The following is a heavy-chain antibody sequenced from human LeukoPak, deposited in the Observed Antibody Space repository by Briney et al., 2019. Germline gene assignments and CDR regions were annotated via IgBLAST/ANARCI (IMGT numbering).Heavy chain of an antibody. V-gene: IGHV3-23*01. CDR2: VSGSGGTT. CDR3: ATSAGWYNYFVMAV. D-gene: IGHD2-15*01. Sequence: GGSLRLSCAASGFTFSCSAMNWVRQAPGKGLEWVSTVSGSGGTTHYAESVKGRFTISRDNSKSTLYLQMNSLRAEDTALYYCATSAGWYNYFVMAVWGQGTTVTVSS. J-gene: IGHJ6*02. CDR1: GFTFSCSA.